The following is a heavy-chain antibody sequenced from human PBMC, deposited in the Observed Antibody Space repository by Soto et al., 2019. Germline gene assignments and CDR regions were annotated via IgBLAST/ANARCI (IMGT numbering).Heavy chain of an antibody. CDR1: GLTVSSTF. CDR3: VGRWFDF. CDR2: IYAGGGT. Sequence: EVQLVETGGGLVQPGGSLRLSCAASGLTVSSTFMNWVRQPPGKGLEWVSVIYAGGGTYYADSVKGRFTISRDISRNTVYLHMDSLRAEDTAVYYCVGRWFDFWGQGPLVTVSS. V-gene: IGHV3-53*02. J-gene: IGHJ5*01.